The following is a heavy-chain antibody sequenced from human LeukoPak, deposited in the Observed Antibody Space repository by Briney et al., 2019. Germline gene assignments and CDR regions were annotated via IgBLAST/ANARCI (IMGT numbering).Heavy chain of an antibody. CDR2: INPSGGST. CDR1: GDTFTSYY. Sequence: ASVKVSCKASGDTFTSYYMHWVRQAPGQGLEWMGIINPSGGSTSYAQKFQGRVTMTRDTSTSTVYMELSSLRSEDTAVYYCARAKGIAVAGTHFDYWGQGTLVTVSS. D-gene: IGHD6-19*01. J-gene: IGHJ4*02. V-gene: IGHV1-46*03. CDR3: ARAKGIAVAGTHFDY.